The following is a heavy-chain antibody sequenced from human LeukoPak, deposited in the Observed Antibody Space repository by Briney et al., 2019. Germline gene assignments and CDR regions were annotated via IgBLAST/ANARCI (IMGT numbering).Heavy chain of an antibody. D-gene: IGHD3-10*01. Sequence: SETLSLTCAVYSGSFSGYYWSWIRQPPGKGLEWIGEINHSGSTNYNPSLKSRVTISVDTSKNQFSLKLSSVTAADTAVYYCPRYAVRGGLDYWGQGTLVTVSS. CDR3: PRYAVRGGLDY. CDR1: SGSFSGYY. V-gene: IGHV4-34*01. J-gene: IGHJ4*02. CDR2: INHSGST.